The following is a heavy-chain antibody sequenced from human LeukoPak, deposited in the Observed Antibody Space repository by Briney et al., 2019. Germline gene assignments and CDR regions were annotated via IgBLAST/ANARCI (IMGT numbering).Heavy chain of an antibody. Sequence: TLSLTCTVSGGSISSGGYYWSWIRQHPGKGLEWIGYIYYSGSTYYNPSLKSRVTISVDTSKSQFSLKLSSVTAADTAVYYCARSRGGSGWQGGSNWFDPWGQGTLVTVSS. CDR2: IYYSGST. CDR1: GGSISSGGYY. CDR3: ARSRGGSGWQGGSNWFDP. V-gene: IGHV4-31*03. J-gene: IGHJ5*02. D-gene: IGHD6-19*01.